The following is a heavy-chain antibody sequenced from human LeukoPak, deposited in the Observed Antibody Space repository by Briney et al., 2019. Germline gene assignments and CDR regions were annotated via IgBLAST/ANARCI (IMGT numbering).Heavy chain of an antibody. D-gene: IGHD2-2*01. V-gene: IGHV3-30*02. J-gene: IGHJ3*02. CDR3: AKDPFVGVAPAAGAFDI. CDR2: IRYDGSNK. CDR1: GFTFSSYG. Sequence: PGGSLRLSCAASGFTFSSYGMHWVRQAPGKGLEWVAFIRYDGSNKYDADSVKGRFTISRDNSKNTLYLQMNSLRAEDTAVYYCAKDPFVGVAPAAGAFDIWGQGTMVTVSS.